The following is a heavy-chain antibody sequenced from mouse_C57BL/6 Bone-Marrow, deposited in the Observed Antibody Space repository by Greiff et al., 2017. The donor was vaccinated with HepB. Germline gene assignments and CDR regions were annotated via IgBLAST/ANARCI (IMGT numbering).Heavy chain of an antibody. J-gene: IGHJ3*01. Sequence: EVHLVESGGGLVKPGGSRKLSCAASGFTFSSYAMSWVRQTPEKRLEWVATISDGGSYTYYPDNVKGRFTISRDNAKNNLYLQMSHLKSEDTAMYYCARERGNWDGVAYWGQGTLVTVSA. D-gene: IGHD4-1*01. V-gene: IGHV5-4*01. CDR2: ISDGGSYT. CDR1: GFTFSSYA. CDR3: ARERGNWDGVAY.